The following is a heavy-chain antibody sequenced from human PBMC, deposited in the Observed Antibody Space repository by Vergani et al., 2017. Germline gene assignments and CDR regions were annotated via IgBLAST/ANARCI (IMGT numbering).Heavy chain of an antibody. CDR2: IYYSGNT. Sequence: QVQLQESGPGLVKPSQTLSLTRTVSGGSITRGGHYWSWIRQHPGKGLDWIWYIYYSGNTYYNPALKSRVSISVDTSKNQFSLNLYSVTAADTAVYYCARWINYGEYGEWDAFDIWGQGTMVTVSS. CDR3: ARWINYGEYGEWDAFDI. CDR1: GGSITRGGHY. V-gene: IGHV4-31*03. J-gene: IGHJ3*02. D-gene: IGHD4/OR15-4a*01.